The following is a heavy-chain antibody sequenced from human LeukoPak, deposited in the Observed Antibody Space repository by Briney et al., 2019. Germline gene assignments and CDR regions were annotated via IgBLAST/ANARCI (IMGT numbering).Heavy chain of an antibody. CDR1: GFTFSSYS. D-gene: IGHD2-21*02. V-gene: IGHV3-21*01. CDR2: ISSSSSYI. CDR3: APLPLAYCGGDCYHIDY. J-gene: IGHJ4*02. Sequence: GGSLRLSCAASGFTFSSYSMNWVRQAPGKGLEWDSSISSSSSYIYYADSVKGRFTISRDNAKNSLYLQMNSLRAEDTAVYYCAPLPLAYCGGDCYHIDYWGQGTLVTVSS.